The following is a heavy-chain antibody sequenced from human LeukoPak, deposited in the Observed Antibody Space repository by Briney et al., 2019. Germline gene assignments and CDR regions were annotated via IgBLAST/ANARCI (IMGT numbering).Heavy chain of an antibody. D-gene: IGHD7-27*01. CDR2: VYYSGST. CDR1: GGSISSSSYY. Sequence: SETLSLTCTVSGGSISSSSYYWGWIRQPPGKGLEWIGYVYYSGSTEYNPSLRSRVTISLEMSKHQFSLNLTSVTAADTAVYYCASNTGTVFDYWGQGALVTVSS. CDR3: ASNTGTVFDY. V-gene: IGHV4-61*05. J-gene: IGHJ4*02.